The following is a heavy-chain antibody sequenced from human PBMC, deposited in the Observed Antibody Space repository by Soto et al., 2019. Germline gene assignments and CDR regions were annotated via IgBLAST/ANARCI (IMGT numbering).Heavy chain of an antibody. CDR3: ARLLYSGYDSPVSAFDI. D-gene: IGHD5-12*01. Sequence: GESLKISCKGSGYSFTSYWIGWVRQMPGKGLEWMGIIYPGDSDTRYSPSFQGQVTISADKSISTAYLQWSSLKASDTAMYYCARLLYSGYDSPVSAFDIWGQGTMVTVSS. CDR2: IYPGDSDT. J-gene: IGHJ3*02. CDR1: GYSFTSYW. V-gene: IGHV5-51*01.